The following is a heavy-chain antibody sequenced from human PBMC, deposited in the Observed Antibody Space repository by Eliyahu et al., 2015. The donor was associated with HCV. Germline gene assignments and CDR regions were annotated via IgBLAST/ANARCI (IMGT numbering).Heavy chain of an antibody. J-gene: IGHJ4*02. Sequence: QVQLQESGPGLXKPSETLSLTCTVSGGSISSYYWSWIRQPPGKGLEWIGYIYYSGSTNYNPSLKSRVTISVDTSKNQFSLKLSSVTAADTAVYYCARVVSRWELLWGQGTLVTVSS. V-gene: IGHV4-59*01. CDR1: GGSISSYY. CDR2: IYYSGST. D-gene: IGHD1-26*01. CDR3: ARVVSRWELL.